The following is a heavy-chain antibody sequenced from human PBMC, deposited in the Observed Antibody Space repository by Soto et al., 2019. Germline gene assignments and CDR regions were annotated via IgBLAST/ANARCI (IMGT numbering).Heavy chain of an antibody. V-gene: IGHV3-15*01. D-gene: IGHD1-26*01. CDR3: TTVEQVHYYYYYYMDV. CDR2: IKSKTDGGTT. CDR1: GFTFSNAW. J-gene: IGHJ6*03. Sequence: GGSLRLSCAASGFTFSNAWMSWVRQAPGKGLEWVGRIKSKTDGGTTDYAAPVKGRFTISRDDSKNTLYLQMNSLKTEDTAVYYCTTVEQVHYYYYYYMDVWGKGTTVTVSS.